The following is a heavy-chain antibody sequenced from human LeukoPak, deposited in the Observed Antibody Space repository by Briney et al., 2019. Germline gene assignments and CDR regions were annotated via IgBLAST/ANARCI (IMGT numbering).Heavy chain of an antibody. Sequence: PGGSLRLSCAVSGFSFSSYAMSWVRQAPGKGLEWVSAVSRSGVSTYYADSVKGRFTISRDNDKNSLYLQMNNLRAEDTAVYYCARDGSSFDYWGQGALVTVSS. D-gene: IGHD2-15*01. CDR2: VSRSGVST. J-gene: IGHJ4*02. CDR1: GFSFSSYA. CDR3: ARDGSSFDY. V-gene: IGHV3-23*01.